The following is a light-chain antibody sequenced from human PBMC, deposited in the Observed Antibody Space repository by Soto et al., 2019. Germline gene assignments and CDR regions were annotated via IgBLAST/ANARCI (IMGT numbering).Light chain of an antibody. CDR2: DAS. J-gene: IGKJ5*01. CDR3: QRRSNGTPLT. CDR1: QTVSSC. Sequence: ILSAQSPAALSLSPGERATLSCRASQTVSSCLAWDQQKPGQAPRLLIYDASNRATGIPARFSGSGSGTDFTLTISSREPEDFAVYDCQRRSNGTPLTFGQGTRLEIK. V-gene: IGKV3-11*01.